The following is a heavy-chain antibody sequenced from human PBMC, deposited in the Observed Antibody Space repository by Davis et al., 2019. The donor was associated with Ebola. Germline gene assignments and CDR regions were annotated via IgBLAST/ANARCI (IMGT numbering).Heavy chain of an antibody. CDR1: GFTFSSYG. V-gene: IGHV3-30*18. CDR2: ISYDGSNT. D-gene: IGHD3-3*01. J-gene: IGHJ6*02. CDR3: AKDSRDFWSGYHPSYYGMDV. Sequence: PGGSLRLSCAASGFTFSSYGMRWVRQAPGKGLEWVAVISYDGSNTYYADSVKGRFTISRDNSKNTLYLQMNSLRAEDTAVYYCAKDSRDFWSGYHPSYYGMDVWGQGTTVTVSS.